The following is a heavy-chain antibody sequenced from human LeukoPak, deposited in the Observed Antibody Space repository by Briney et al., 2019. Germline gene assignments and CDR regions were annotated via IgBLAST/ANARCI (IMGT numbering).Heavy chain of an antibody. J-gene: IGHJ6*03. CDR1: GGSFSGYY. CDR3: ARGRQDVTMIVVVMTAVSYYLDV. CDR2: MNPSGST. V-gene: IGHV4-34*01. Sequence: SETLSLTCAVYGGSFSGYYWTWIRQTPEKGLEWIGEMNPSGSTNYNPSLKSRVTISVDTSKNQFSLELSSVTAADTAVYYCARGRQDVTMIVVVMTAVSYYLDVWGQGTTVTVS. D-gene: IGHD3-22*01.